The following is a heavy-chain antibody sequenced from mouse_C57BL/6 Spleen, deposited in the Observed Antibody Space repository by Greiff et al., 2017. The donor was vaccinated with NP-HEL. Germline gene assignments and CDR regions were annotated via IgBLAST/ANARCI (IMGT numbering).Heavy chain of an antibody. CDR2: ISYSGST. CDR3: ARDLYYYGSQAWFAY. V-gene: IGHV3-1*01. Sequence: EVQLQESGPGMVKPSQSLSLTCTVTGYSITSGYDWHWIRHLPGNKLEWMGYISYSGSTNYNPSLKSRISITHDTSKNHFFLKLNSVTTEDTATYYCARDLYYYGSQAWFAYWGQGTLVTVSA. CDR1: GYSITSGYD. D-gene: IGHD1-1*01. J-gene: IGHJ3*01.